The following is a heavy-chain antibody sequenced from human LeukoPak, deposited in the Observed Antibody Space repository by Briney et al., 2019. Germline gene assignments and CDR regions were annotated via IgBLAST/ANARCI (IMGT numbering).Heavy chain of an antibody. CDR3: TRVRAGAAVAGNYMDV. J-gene: IGHJ6*03. CDR2: ITSNGGST. V-gene: IGHV3-64*01. Sequence: PGGSLRLSCAASGFTFSNYAIQWLRQAPGKGLEYVSGITSNGGSTYYANSVKGRFTISRDNSKNTLYLQMGSLRAEDMGVYYCTRVRAGAAVAGNYMDVWGKGTTVTVSS. D-gene: IGHD6-19*01. CDR1: GFTFSNYA.